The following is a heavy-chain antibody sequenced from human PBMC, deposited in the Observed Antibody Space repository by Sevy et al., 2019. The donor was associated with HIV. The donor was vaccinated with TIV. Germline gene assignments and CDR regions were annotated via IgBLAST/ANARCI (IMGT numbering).Heavy chain of an antibody. V-gene: IGHV4-59*08. CDR2: FHHSGNT. CDR1: TGSITSYW. CDR3: AGETAWGRDYS. Sequence: SETLSLTCTVSTGSITSYWWTWIRQPPGKGLEWIANFHHSGNTNYNPSLKSRVTISVDTSESQFSLRLSSVTAADTAMYYCAGETAWGRDYSWGQGTRVTVSS. D-gene: IGHD1-1*01. J-gene: IGHJ4*02.